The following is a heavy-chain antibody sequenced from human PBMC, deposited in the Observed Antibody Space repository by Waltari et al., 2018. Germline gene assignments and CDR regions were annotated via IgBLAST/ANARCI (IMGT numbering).Heavy chain of an antibody. Sequence: QVQLQQWGAGLLKPSETLSLTCAVYGGSFSGYYWSWIRQPPGKGLEWIGEINHSGRTNYNPSLKSRVTISVDTSKNQFSLKLSSVTAADTAVYYCARHRRSSGWYVDYWGQGTLVTVSS. CDR3: ARHRRSSGWYVDY. J-gene: IGHJ4*02. D-gene: IGHD6-19*01. CDR1: GGSFSGYY. CDR2: INHSGRT. V-gene: IGHV4-34*01.